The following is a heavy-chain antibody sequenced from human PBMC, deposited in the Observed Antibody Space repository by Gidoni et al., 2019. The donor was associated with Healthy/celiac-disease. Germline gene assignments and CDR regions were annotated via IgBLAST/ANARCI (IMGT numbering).Heavy chain of an antibody. CDR1: GFTFSSYG. V-gene: IGHV3-33*01. J-gene: IGHJ4*02. CDR2: IWYDGSNK. Sequence: QVQLVESGGGVVQPGRSMRLSCAASGFTFSSYGMHWVRQAPGKGLEWVAVIWYDGSNKYYADSVKGRFTISRDNSKNTLYLQMNSLRAEDTAVYYCARDGLTYYFDYWGQGTLVTVSS. CDR3: ARDGLTYYFDY.